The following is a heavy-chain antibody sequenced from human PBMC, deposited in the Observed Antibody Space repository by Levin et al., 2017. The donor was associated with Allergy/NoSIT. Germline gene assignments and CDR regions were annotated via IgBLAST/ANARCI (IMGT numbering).Heavy chain of an antibody. CDR3: ARDGGSWSFDY. D-gene: IGHD3-16*01. Sequence: GGSLRLSCEASGFTFSRHWMTWVRQAPGKGLEWVANITPEGNGKYYVDSLKGRCTISRDNAKNSLHLEMNSLRAEDSAVYYCARDGGSWSFDYWGQGIVVTVSS. J-gene: IGHJ4*02. CDR2: ITPEGNGK. CDR1: GFTFSRHW. V-gene: IGHV3-7*01.